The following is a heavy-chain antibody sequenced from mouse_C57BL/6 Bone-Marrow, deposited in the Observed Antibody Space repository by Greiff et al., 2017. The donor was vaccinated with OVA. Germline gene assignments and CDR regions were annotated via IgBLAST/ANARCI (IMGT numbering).Heavy chain of an antibody. Sequence: QVQLQQPGAELVKPGASVKLSCKASGYTFTSYWMHWVKQRPGQGLEWIGMIHPNSGNTNYNEKFKSKATLTVDKSSSTAYMQLSSLTSEDSAVYYCARETTVVGDYWGQGTTLTVSS. CDR1: GYTFTSYW. CDR3: ARETTVVGDY. V-gene: IGHV1-64*01. CDR2: IHPNSGNT. J-gene: IGHJ2*01. D-gene: IGHD1-1*01.